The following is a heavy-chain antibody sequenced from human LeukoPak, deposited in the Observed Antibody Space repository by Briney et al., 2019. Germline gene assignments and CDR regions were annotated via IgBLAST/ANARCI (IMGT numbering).Heavy chain of an antibody. D-gene: IGHD1-14*01. CDR2: IWYDGSNK. V-gene: IGHV3-33*06. J-gene: IGHJ3*02. CDR1: GFTFSNYD. Sequence: GGSLRLSCAASGFTFSNYDMHWVRQAPGKGLEWVAVIWYDGSNKYYADSVKGRFTISRDNSKNTLYLQMNSLRAEDAALYYCAKDNRLNDAFDIWGQGTMVTVSS. CDR3: AKDNRLNDAFDI.